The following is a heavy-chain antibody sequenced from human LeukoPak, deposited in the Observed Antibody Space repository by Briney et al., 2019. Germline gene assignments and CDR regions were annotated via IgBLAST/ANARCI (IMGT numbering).Heavy chain of an antibody. D-gene: IGHD1-1*01. J-gene: IGHJ4*02. CDR1: GFSVSSTF. CDR2: LYPGGNT. Sequence: GGSLRLSCAASGFSVSSTFMTWVRLAPGKGLEWVSILYPGGNTDYSDSVKGRFTISRDNSKNSLYLQMNSLRTDDTAVYYCARAVNWNDLSFDYWGQGTLVTVSS. CDR3: ARAVNWNDLSFDY. V-gene: IGHV3-53*01.